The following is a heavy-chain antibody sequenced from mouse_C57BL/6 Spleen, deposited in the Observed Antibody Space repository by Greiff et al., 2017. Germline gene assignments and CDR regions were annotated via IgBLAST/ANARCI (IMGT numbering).Heavy chain of an antibody. CDR2: IDPETGGT. CDR1: GYTFTDYE. J-gene: IGHJ2*01. Sequence: VQLQQSGAELVRPGASVTLSCKASGYTFTDYEMHWVKQTPVHGLEWIGAIDPETGGTAYNQKFKGKAILTADKSSSTAYMELRSLTYEDSAVYYCTRGYGNFDYWGQGTTLTVSS. D-gene: IGHD2-1*01. V-gene: IGHV1-15*01. CDR3: TRGYGNFDY.